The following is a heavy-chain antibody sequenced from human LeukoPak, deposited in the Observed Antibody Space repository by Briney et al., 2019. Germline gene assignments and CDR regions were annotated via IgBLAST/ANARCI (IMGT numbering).Heavy chain of an antibody. CDR2: INHSGST. Sequence: SETLSLTCAVYGGSFSGYYWSWIRQPPGKGLEWIGEINHSGSTNYNPSLKSRVTISVDTSKNQFSLKLSSVTAADTAVYYCARGGFSYSSSWGWFDPWGQGTLVTVSS. V-gene: IGHV4-34*01. D-gene: IGHD6-13*01. J-gene: IGHJ5*02. CDR1: GGSFSGYY. CDR3: ARGGFSYSSSWGWFDP.